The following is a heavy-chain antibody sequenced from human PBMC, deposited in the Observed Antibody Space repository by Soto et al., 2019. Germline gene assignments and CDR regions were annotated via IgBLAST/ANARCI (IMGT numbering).Heavy chain of an antibody. CDR1: GFTFSSYE. D-gene: IGHD3-3*01. V-gene: IGHV3-48*03. CDR2: ISSSGSTI. CDR3: ARGQYYDFWSGYPKNY. Sequence: EVQLVESGGGLVQPGGSLRLSCAASGFTFSSYEMNWVRQAPGKGLEWVSYISSSGSTIYYADSVKGRFTISRDNAKNSLYLQMNSLRAEDTAVYYCARGQYYDFWSGYPKNYWGQGTLVTVSS. J-gene: IGHJ4*02.